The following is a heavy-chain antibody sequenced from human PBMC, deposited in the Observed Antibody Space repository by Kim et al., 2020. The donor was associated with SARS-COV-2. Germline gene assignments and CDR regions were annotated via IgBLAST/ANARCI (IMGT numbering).Heavy chain of an antibody. CDR3: ARDNYYGSGSIWFDP. J-gene: IGHJ5*02. Sequence: TPSLKSRVTLSVDTAKNRFSLKLNSVTAEDTAVYYCARDNYYGSGSIWFDPWGQGSLVLVSS. D-gene: IGHD3-10*01. V-gene: IGHV4-4*07.